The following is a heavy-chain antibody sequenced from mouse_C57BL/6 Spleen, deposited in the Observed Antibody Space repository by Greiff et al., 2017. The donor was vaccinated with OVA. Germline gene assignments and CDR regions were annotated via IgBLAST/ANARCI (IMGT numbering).Heavy chain of an antibody. CDR1: GYTFTSYW. J-gene: IGHJ4*01. CDR3: ARGGCDYALDY. Sequence: VKLKQPGAELVKPGASVKLSCKASGYTFTSYWMHWVKQRPGQGLEWIGMIHPNSGSTNYNEKFKSKATLTVDKSSSTAYMQLSSLTSEDSAVYYCARGGCDYALDYWGQGTTVTVSS. CDR2: IHPNSGST. D-gene: IGHD1-1*02. V-gene: IGHV1-64*01.